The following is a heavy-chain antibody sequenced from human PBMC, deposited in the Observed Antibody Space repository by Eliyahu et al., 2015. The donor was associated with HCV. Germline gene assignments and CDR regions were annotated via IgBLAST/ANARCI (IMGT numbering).Heavy chain of an antibody. Sequence: QAPGKGLEWVSLIYSGGRTYYADSVKGRFTISRDESKNTLYLQMNSLRADDSAVYYCARDPGDDGDEGXDSWGQGTLVTVSA. CDR2: IYSGGRT. J-gene: IGHJ4*02. D-gene: IGHD2-21*02. V-gene: IGHV3-53*01. CDR3: ARDPGDDGDEGXDS.